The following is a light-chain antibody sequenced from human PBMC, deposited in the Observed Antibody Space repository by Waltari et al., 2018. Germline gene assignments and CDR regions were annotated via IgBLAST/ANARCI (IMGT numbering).Light chain of an antibody. J-gene: IGKJ5*01. CDR2: WTS. Sequence: DIVMTQSPDSLAVSLGERVTINCKSSQSISYSSNNKNYLAWYQQKPGQPPKLLFYWTSTRGSGVPERFSGSGSGTDVTLTISSLQAEDVAVYYCQQYYSSPIPFGQGTRLEIK. CDR1: QSISYSSNNKNY. CDR3: QQYYSSPIP. V-gene: IGKV4-1*01.